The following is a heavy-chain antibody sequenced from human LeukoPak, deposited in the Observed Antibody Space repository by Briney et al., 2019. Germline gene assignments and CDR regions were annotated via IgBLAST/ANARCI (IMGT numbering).Heavy chain of an antibody. CDR3: ARSTIRGDPAYDAFDI. Sequence: GSSVKVSCKASGGTFSSYAISWVRQAPGQGLEWMGGIIPIFGTANYAQKFQGRVTITADESTSTAYMELSSLRSENTAVYYCARSTIRGDPAYDAFDIWGQGTMVTVSS. CDR2: IIPIFGTA. J-gene: IGHJ3*02. CDR1: GGTFSSYA. V-gene: IGHV1-69*01. D-gene: IGHD5/OR15-5a*01.